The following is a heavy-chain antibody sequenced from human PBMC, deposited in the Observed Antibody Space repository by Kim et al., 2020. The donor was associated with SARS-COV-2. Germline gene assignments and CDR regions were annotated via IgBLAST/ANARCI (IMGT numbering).Heavy chain of an antibody. CDR3: ARTSLYDSGVYEDY. J-gene: IGHJ4*02. CDR2: IGQDGSRK. D-gene: IGHD3-22*01. V-gene: IGHV3-7*01. Sequence: GGSLRLSCAASGFTFSTYWMTWVRQVPGKGLEWVANIGQDGSRKNYVDSVKGRFTISRDNAKNALYMQMNNLGAEDTAVFYCARTSLYDSGVYEDYWGQGTLVTVSS. CDR1: GFTFSTYW.